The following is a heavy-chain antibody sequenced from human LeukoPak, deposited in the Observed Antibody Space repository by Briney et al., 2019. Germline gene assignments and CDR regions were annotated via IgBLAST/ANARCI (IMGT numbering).Heavy chain of an antibody. D-gene: IGHD6-13*01. CDR3: ARRGSSSWNWFDP. J-gene: IGHJ5*02. CDR2: INHSGST. CDR1: GGSFSGYY. V-gene: IGHV4-34*01. Sequence: PSETLSLTCAVYGGSFSGYYWSWIRQPPGKGLEWIGEINHSGSTNYNPSLKSRVTISVDTSKNQFSLKLSSVTAADTAVYYCARRGSSSWNWFDPWGQGTLVTVSS.